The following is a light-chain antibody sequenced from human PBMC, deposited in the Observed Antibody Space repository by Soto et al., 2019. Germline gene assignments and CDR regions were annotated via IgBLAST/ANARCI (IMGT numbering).Light chain of an antibody. J-gene: IGLJ1*01. Sequence: QSVLTKPPSASGSPGQSVTISCTGNSSDVCGYNYVSWYQQHPGKAPKLMIYEVSKRPSGVPDRFSGSKSGNTASLTVSGLQAEDEADYYCSSYAGSNILYVFGTGTKVTVL. CDR3: SSYAGSNILYV. V-gene: IGLV2-8*01. CDR1: SSDVCGYNY. CDR2: EVS.